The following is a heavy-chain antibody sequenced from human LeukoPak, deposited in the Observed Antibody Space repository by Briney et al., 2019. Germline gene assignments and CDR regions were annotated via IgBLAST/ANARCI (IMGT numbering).Heavy chain of an antibody. CDR1: GFTFSSYA. CDR2: ISGSGGST. D-gene: IGHD3-3*01. Sequence: PGGSLRLSCAASGFTFSSYAMSWVRQAPWKGLEWVSAISGSGGSTYYADSVKGRFTISRDNSKNTLYLQMNSLRAEDTAVYYCAKSPYYDFWSGYSNWFDPWGQGTLVTVSS. J-gene: IGHJ5*02. CDR3: AKSPYYDFWSGYSNWFDP. V-gene: IGHV3-23*01.